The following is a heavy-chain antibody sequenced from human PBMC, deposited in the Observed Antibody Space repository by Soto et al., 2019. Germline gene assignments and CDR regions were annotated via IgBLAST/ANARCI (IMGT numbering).Heavy chain of an antibody. V-gene: IGHV4-34*01. J-gene: IGHJ6*02. CDR3: AVIAAAWRRYYYYYGMDV. CDR2: INHSGST. D-gene: IGHD6-13*01. Sequence: SETLSLTCAVYGGSFSGYYWSWIRQPLGKGLEWIGEINHSGSTNYNPSLKSRVTISVDTSKNQFSLKLSSVTAADTAVYYCAVIAAAWRRYYYYYGMDVWGQGTTVTVSS. CDR1: GGSFSGYY.